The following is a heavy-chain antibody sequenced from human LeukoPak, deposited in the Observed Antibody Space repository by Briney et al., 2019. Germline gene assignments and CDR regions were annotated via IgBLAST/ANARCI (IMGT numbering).Heavy chain of an antibody. CDR2: IYHSGST. D-gene: IGHD5-18*01. J-gene: IGHJ5*02. CDR3: ARGRYSYGYYVDNNWFDP. CDR1: GYSISSGYY. Sequence: SETLSLTCTVSGYSISSGYYWGWIRQPPGKGLEWIGSIYHSGSTYYNPSLKSRVTISVDTSKNQFSLKLSSVTAADTAVYYCARGRYSYGYYVDNNWFDPWGQGTLVTVSS. V-gene: IGHV4-38-2*02.